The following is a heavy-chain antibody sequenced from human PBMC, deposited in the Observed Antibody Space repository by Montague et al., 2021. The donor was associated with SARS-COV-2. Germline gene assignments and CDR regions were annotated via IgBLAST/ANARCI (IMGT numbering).Heavy chain of an antibody. V-gene: IGHV4-59*01. CDR1: GGSISSYY. CDR3: ARAGWAVGGTYSYYGMDV. CDR2: IYYSGST. J-gene: IGHJ6*02. D-gene: IGHD6-19*01. Sequence: SETLSLTCTVSGGSISSYYWSWIRQPPGKGLEWIGYIYYSGSTNYNPSLKSRVTISVDTSKNQFSLKLSSVTAADTAVYYCARAGWAVGGTYSYYGMDVWGQGTPVTVSS.